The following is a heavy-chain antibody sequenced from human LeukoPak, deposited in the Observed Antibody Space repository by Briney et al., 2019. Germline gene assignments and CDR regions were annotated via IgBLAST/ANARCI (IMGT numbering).Heavy chain of an antibody. CDR1: GGSISSSSYY. CDR2: IYYSGST. V-gene: IGHV4-39*01. D-gene: IGHD1-7*01. J-gene: IGHJ5*02. CDR3: ARQWELRNWFDP. Sequence: SETLSLTCTVSGGSISSSSYYWGWIRQPPGKGLEWIGSIYYSGSTYYNPSLKSRVTISVDTSKNQFSLKLSSVTAADTAVYYCARQWELRNWFDPWGQGTLVIVSS.